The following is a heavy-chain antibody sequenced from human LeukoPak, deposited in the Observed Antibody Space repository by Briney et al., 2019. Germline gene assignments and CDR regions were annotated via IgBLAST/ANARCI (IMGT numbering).Heavy chain of an antibody. D-gene: IGHD3-3*01. CDR1: GFTFNQYV. V-gene: IGHV3-30*03. J-gene: IGHJ4*02. CDR3: ARDRAWNYFDY. CDR2: ISNDGSRK. Sequence: GGSLRLSCAASGFTFNQYVIHWARQAPGKGLEWVAIISNDGSRKYYAHSVEGRFTISRDNSKNTLYLQMDSLRAEDTAVYYCARDRAWNYFDYWGQGTLVTVSS.